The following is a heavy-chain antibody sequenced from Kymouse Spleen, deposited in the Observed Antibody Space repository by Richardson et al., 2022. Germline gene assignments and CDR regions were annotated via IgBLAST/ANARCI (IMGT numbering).Heavy chain of an antibody. CDR1: GFTFSNAW. Sequence: EVQLVESGGGLVKPGGSLRLSCAASGFTFSNAWMSWVRQAPGKGLEWVGRIKSKTDGGTTDYAAPVKGRFTISRDDSKNTLYLQMNSLKTEDTAVYYCTTGPITMVRGVIDYWGQGTLVTVSS. CDR3: TTGPITMVRGVIDY. CDR2: IKSKTDGGTT. D-gene: IGHD3-10*01. V-gene: IGHV3-15*01. J-gene: IGHJ4*02.